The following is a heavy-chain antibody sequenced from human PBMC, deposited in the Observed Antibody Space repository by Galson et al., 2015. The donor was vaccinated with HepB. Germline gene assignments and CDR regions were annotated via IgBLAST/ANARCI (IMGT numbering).Heavy chain of an antibody. Sequence: TLSLTCTVSGGSISSGGYYWSWIRQHPGKGLEWIGYIYYSGSTYYNPSLKSRVTISVDTSKNQFSLKLSSVTAADTAVYYCARGVIPRRYYDSSGYYFDYWGQGTLVTVSS. CDR3: ARGVIPRRYYDSSGYYFDY. J-gene: IGHJ4*02. D-gene: IGHD3-22*01. CDR2: IYYSGST. V-gene: IGHV4-31*03. CDR1: GGSISSGGYY.